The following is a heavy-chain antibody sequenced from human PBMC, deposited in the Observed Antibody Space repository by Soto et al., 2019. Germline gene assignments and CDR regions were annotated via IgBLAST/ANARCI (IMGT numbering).Heavy chain of an antibody. CDR3: ARDPAP. Sequence: QVQLQESGPGLVKPSQTLSLTCTVSGGSISTGGYYWSWIRQHPGKGPERIGYIYNSATTYYNPALMSRVTISVDTSQNQFSLKLSSVTVADTAVYYCARDPAPWGQGALVTVSS. J-gene: IGHJ5*02. CDR1: GGSISTGGYY. CDR2: IYNSATT. V-gene: IGHV4-31*03.